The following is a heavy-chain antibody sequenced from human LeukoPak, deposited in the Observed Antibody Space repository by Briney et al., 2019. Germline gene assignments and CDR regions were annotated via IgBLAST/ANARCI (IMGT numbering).Heavy chain of an antibody. CDR1: GGSISSSSYY. V-gene: IGHV4-39*07. J-gene: IGHJ4*02. CDR2: IYYSGST. Sequence: PSETLSLTCTVSGGSISSSSYYWGWIRQPPGKGLEWIGSIYYSGSTYYNPSLKSRVTISVDTSKNQFSLKLSSVTAADTAVYYCARNFVSYGPSYYFDYWGQGTLVTVSS. D-gene: IGHD3-10*01. CDR3: ARNFVSYGPSYYFDY.